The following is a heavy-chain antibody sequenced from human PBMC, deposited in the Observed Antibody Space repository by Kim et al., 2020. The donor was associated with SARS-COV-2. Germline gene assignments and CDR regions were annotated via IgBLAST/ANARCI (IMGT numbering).Heavy chain of an antibody. J-gene: IGHJ6*02. CDR2: ISSSSSYI. D-gene: IGHD3-3*01. CDR3: ARDRITIFGVVIIDYYYGMDV. CDR1: GFTFSSYS. V-gene: IGHV3-21*01. Sequence: GGSLRLSCAASGFTFSSYSMNWVRQAPGKGLEWVSSISSSSSYIYYADSVKGRFTISRDNAKNSLYLQMNSLRAEDTAVYYCARDRITIFGVVIIDYYYGMDVWGQGTTVTVSS.